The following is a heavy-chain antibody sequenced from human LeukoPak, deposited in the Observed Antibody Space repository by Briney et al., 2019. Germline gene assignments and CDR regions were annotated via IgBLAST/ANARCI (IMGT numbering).Heavy chain of an antibody. CDR1: GGSISSSTYY. V-gene: IGHV4-39*01. CDR2: IYYSGST. Sequence: SETLSLTCSVSGGSISSSTYYWGWIRQPPGKGLEWIGIIYYSGSTYYNPSLKSRVTIFVDTSKSQFSLKLSSVTAADSAVYYCARHSRDYYYYYGMDVWGQGTTVTVSS. J-gene: IGHJ6*02. CDR3: ARHSRDYYYYYGMDV. D-gene: IGHD6-13*01.